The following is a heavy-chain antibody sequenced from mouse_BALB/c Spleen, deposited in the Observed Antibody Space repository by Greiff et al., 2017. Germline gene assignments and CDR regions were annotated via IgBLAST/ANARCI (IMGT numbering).Heavy chain of an antibody. D-gene: IGHD1-1*01. CDR2: IRLKSNNYAT. J-gene: IGHJ1*01. Sequence: EVKLEESGGGLVQPGGSMKLSCVASGFTFSNYWMNWVRQSPEKGLEWVAEIRLKSNNYATHYAESVKGRFTISRDDSKSSVYLQMNNLRAEDTGIYYCTRQIYYYGSSYGGYFDVWGAGTTVTVSS. CDR1: GFTFSNYW. CDR3: TRQIYYYGSSYGGYFDV. V-gene: IGHV6-6*02.